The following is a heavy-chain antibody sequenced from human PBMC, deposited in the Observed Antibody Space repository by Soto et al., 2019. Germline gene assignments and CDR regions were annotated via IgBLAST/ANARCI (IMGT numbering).Heavy chain of an antibody. Sequence: SQTLSLTCRVASGSISSCYWSCIQQHPGKGLEWIGYIYYSGSTNYNPSLKSRVTISVDTSKNQFSLKLSSVTAADTAVYYCARGMHYYYDSSGYSWEYFQHWGQGTLVTVSS. J-gene: IGHJ1*01. CDR1: SGSISSCY. CDR3: ARGMHYYYDSSGYSWEYFQH. V-gene: IGHV4-59*01. CDR2: IYYSGST. D-gene: IGHD3-22*01.